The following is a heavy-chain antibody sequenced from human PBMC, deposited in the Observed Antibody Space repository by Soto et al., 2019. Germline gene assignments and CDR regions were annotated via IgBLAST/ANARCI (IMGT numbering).Heavy chain of an antibody. J-gene: IGHJ4*02. V-gene: IGHV4-4*07. Sequence: PSETLSLTCTVSGGSISSYYWSWIRQPAGKGLEWIGRIYTSGSTNYNPSLKSRVTMSVDTSKNQFSLKLSSVTAADTAVYYCARDAGVLIAAALALDYWGQGTLVTVSS. CDR2: IYTSGST. CDR1: GGSISSYY. CDR3: ARDAGVLIAAALALDY. D-gene: IGHD6-13*01.